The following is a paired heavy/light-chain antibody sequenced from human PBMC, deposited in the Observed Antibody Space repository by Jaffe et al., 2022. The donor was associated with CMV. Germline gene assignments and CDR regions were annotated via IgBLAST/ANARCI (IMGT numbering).Light chain of an antibody. V-gene: IGKV3-15*01. Sequence: EIVMTQSPDTLSVSPGESATLSCRASQTINSNLAWYQQKPGQAPRLLIYAASTRATGIPARFTGSGSGTEFTLTISSLQSEDFAVYYCQQINDWPPSTFGQGTRLEMK. CDR2: AAS. CDR3: QQINDWPPST. J-gene: IGKJ5*01. CDR1: QTINSN.
Heavy chain of an antibody. J-gene: IGHJ4*02. CDR2: IYPGDSNT. CDR3: ARLDSFDSGSYFRWGPKDLRKYYFDF. D-gene: IGHD3-22*01. CDR1: GYTFSNYW. V-gene: IGHV5-51*01. Sequence: EVQLVQSGAEVKKPGESLRISCQGFGYTFSNYWIGWVRQMPGKGPECMGIIYPGDSNTKYSPSFQGHVTISVDKSIRTAYLHWSSLKASDSAFYFCARLDSFDSGSYFRWGPKDLRKYYFDFWGQGALVTVSS.